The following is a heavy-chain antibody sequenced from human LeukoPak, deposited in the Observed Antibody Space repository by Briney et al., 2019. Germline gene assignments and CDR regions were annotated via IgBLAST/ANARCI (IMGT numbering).Heavy chain of an antibody. V-gene: IGHV3-23*01. CDR1: GFTFSSYA. D-gene: IGHD5-12*01. CDR2: ISGSGGST. Sequence: GGSLRLSCAASGFTFSSYAMSWVRQAPGKGLEWVSAISGSGGSTYYADSVKGRFTISRDNAKNSLYLQMNSLRAEDTAVYYCARVDIGYRYYYYYMDVWGKGTTVTISS. CDR3: ARVDIGYRYYYYYMDV. J-gene: IGHJ6*03.